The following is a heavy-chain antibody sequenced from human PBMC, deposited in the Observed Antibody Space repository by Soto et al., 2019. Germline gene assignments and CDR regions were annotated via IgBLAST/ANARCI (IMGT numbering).Heavy chain of an antibody. J-gene: IGHJ4*02. CDR2: IIPILGIA. Sequence: QVQLVQSGAEVKKPGSSVKVSCKASGGTFSSYTISWVRQAPGQGLEWMGRIIPILGIANYEQKFQGRVTITADKSTSTAYMELSSLRSEDTAVYYCARDLGIAVAGPDYWGQGTLVTVSS. CDR1: GGTFSSYT. D-gene: IGHD6-19*01. CDR3: ARDLGIAVAGPDY. V-gene: IGHV1-69*08.